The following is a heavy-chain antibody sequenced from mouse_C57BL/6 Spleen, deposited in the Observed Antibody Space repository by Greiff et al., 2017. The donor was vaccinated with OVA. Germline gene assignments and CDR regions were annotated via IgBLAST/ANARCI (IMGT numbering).Heavy chain of an antibody. V-gene: IGHV5-16*01. CDR2: INYDGSST. CDR3: ARDRGITRGLDY. D-gene: IGHD1-1*01. J-gene: IGHJ2*01. Sequence: EVKLVESEGGLVQPGSSMKLSCTASGFTFSDYSMAWVRQVPEKGLDWVANINYDGSSTYYLDSLKSRFIISRDNAKNILYLQMSSLKSEDTATYYCARDRGITRGLDYWGQGTTLTVSS. CDR1: GFTFSDYS.